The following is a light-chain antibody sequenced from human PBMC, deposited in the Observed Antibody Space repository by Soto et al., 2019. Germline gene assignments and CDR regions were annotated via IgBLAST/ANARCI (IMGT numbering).Light chain of an antibody. CDR3: QQYENLPT. J-gene: IGKJ5*01. V-gene: IGKV1-33*01. Sequence: DIQIPQSPSSLSASVGARVTITCQASQNINNYLNWYQQKPGRAPKLLIYDESNLEAGVPSRFRGSGSGTDFTFTISRLQPEDIATYYCQQYENLPTFGQGTRLEIK. CDR1: QNINNY. CDR2: DES.